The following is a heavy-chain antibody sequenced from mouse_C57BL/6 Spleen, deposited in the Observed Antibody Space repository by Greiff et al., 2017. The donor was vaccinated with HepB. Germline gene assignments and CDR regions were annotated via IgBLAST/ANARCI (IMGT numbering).Heavy chain of an antibody. CDR3: TRNRYYSNLYYAMDD. J-gene: IGHJ4*01. V-gene: IGHV1-15*01. CDR1: GYTFTDYE. Sequence: VQLQQSGAELVRPGASVTLSCKASGYTFTDYEMHWVKQTPVHGLEWIGAIDPETGGTAYNQKFKGKAILTADKSSSTAYMELRSLTSEDSAVYYCTRNRYYSNLYYAMDDWGQGTSVTVSS. D-gene: IGHD2-5*01. CDR2: IDPETGGT.